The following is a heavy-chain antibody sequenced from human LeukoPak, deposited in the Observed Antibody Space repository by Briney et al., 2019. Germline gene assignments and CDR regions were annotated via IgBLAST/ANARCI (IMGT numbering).Heavy chain of an antibody. CDR3: ASQDYGDYLPLAY. CDR2: IIPIFGTA. V-gene: IGHV1-69*13. D-gene: IGHD4-17*01. CDR1: GGTFSSYA. J-gene: IGHJ4*02. Sequence: GASVKVSCKASGGTFSSYAISWVRQAPGQGLEWMGGIIPIFGTANYAQKFQGRVTITADESTSTAYMELSSLRPEDTAVYYCASQDYGDYLPLAYWGQGTLVTVSS.